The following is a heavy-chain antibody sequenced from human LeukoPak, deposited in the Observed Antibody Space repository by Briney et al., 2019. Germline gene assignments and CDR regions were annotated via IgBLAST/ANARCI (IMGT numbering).Heavy chain of an antibody. CDR3: ARAVRGVDTAMVGYNWFDP. Sequence: SVKVSCKASGGTFSSYAISWVRQAPGQGLEWMGRIIPILGIANYAQKFQGRVTITADKSTSTAYMELSSLRSEDTAVYYCARAVRGVDTAMVGYNWFDPWGQGTLVTVSS. CDR1: GGTFSSYA. J-gene: IGHJ5*02. D-gene: IGHD5-18*01. CDR2: IIPILGIA. V-gene: IGHV1-69*04.